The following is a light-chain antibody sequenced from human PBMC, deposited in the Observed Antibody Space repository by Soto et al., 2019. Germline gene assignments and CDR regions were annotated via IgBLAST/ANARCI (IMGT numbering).Light chain of an antibody. V-gene: IGLV2-11*01. CDR1: SSDVGSYNY. CDR3: QSYDTRLSDYV. Sequence: QSALTQPRSVSGSPGQSVTISCTGTSSDVGSYNYVSWYQQYPGKAPKLMICDVSNRPSGVPDRFSGSKSGTSASLAITGLQAEDEADYYCQSYDTRLSDYVFG. J-gene: IGLJ1*01. CDR2: DVS.